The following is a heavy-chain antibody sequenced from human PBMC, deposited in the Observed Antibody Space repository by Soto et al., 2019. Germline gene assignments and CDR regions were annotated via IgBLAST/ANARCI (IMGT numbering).Heavy chain of an antibody. J-gene: IGHJ5*02. CDR2: ISNTGDAT. CDR3: AIGPQKTSGSNTWFDP. Sequence: EVQLLESGGGLVQPGGSLRLSCAVSGVTFSTFAMNWVRQAPGKGLEWVSNISNTGDATFYAAAVKGRFTISRYNSKNTLYLQMHSLRADDSAIYFCAIGPQKTSGSNTWFDPWGRGTQVTVSS. CDR1: GVTFSTFA. V-gene: IGHV3-23*01. D-gene: IGHD3-22*01.